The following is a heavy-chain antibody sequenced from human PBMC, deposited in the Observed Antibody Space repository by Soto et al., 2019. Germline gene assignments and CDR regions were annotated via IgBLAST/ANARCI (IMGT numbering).Heavy chain of an antibody. D-gene: IGHD3-22*01. V-gene: IGHV3-30-3*01. CDR2: ISYDGDNQ. CDR3: VSPHSDSSNAFDL. Sequence: ESGGGVVQPGRSLRLSCAASGFSFSHYAMHWVRQPPGKGLEWVALISYDGDNQYFTDSVRGRFTISRDNAKTTVHLEMNNLRLDDTATYYCVSPHSDSSNAFDLWGQGTLVTVSS. CDR1: GFSFSHYA. J-gene: IGHJ5*02.